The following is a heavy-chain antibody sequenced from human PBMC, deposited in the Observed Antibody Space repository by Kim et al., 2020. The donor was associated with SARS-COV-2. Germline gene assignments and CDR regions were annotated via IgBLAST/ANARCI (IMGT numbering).Heavy chain of an antibody. V-gene: IGHV3-73*01. CDR3: FWNDKTRSSQHY. Sequence: GGSLRLSCAASGFTFSGSAMHWVRQASGKGLEWVGRIRSKANSYATAYAASVKGRFTISRDDSKNTAYLQMNSLKTEDTAVYYCFWNDKTRSSQHYWGQGTLVTVSS. J-gene: IGHJ4*02. CDR2: IRSKANSYAT. D-gene: IGHD1-1*01. CDR1: GFTFSGSA.